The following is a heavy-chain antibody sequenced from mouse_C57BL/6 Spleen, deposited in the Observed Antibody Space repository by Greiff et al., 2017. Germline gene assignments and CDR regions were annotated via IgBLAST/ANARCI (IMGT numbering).Heavy chain of an antibody. CDR3: KSIATVVATDDFDY. J-gene: IGHJ2*01. Sequence: EVQLQESGAELVRPGASVKLSCTASGFNIKDDYMHWVKQGPEQGLEWIGWIDPENGDTEYASKFQGKATIAADTSSNTAYLQLSSLTSEDTAVYYGKSIATVVATDDFDYWGQGTTLTVSS. V-gene: IGHV14-4*01. CDR1: GFNIKDDY. CDR2: IDPENGDT. D-gene: IGHD1-1*01.